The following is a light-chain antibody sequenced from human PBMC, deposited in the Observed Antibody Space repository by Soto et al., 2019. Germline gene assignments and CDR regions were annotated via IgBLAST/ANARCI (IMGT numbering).Light chain of an antibody. V-gene: IGKV1-9*01. Sequence: IQLTQSPSSLSASVGDRVTITCRASQDISSYLAWYQQKPGKAPKLLIYGASTLEGGVPFRFSGSGSGTDFTLIISSVQPEDFATYYCQQLNTYPIPFGQGTRLEIK. J-gene: IGKJ5*01. CDR3: QQLNTYPIP. CDR1: QDISSY. CDR2: GAS.